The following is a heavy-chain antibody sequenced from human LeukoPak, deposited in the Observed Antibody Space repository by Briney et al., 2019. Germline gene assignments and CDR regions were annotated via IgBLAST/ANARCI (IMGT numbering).Heavy chain of an antibody. D-gene: IGHD4-17*01. CDR3: ASYDYGAFDI. Sequence: GGSLRLSCAASGFTFSSYEMNWVRQAPGKGLEWVSYISSSGSTIYYADSVKGRFTISRDNAKNSLYLQMNSLRAEDTAVYYCASYDYGAFDIWGQGTMVIVSS. CDR2: ISSSGSTI. J-gene: IGHJ3*02. V-gene: IGHV3-48*03. CDR1: GFTFSSYE.